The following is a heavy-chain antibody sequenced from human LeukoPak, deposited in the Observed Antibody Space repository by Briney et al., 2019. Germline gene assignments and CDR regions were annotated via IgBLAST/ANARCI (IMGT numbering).Heavy chain of an antibody. CDR1: GYTFTRYG. D-gene: IGHD2-21*02. Sequence: ASVKVSCKASGYTFTRYGISWVRQAPGQGLEWMGWISAYNGNTNYAQKLQGRVTMTTDTSTSTAYMELRSLRSDDTAVYYCARHKTAVSYCGGDCYSEGFDYWGQGTLVTVSS. CDR3: ARHKTAVSYCGGDCYSEGFDY. V-gene: IGHV1-18*01. CDR2: ISAYNGNT. J-gene: IGHJ4*02.